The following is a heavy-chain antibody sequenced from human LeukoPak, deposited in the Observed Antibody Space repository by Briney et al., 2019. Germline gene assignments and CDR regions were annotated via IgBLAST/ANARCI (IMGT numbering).Heavy chain of an antibody. CDR3: ARERTEGGGIDY. CDR2: IYYTGST. Sequence: SETLSLTCTVSGGSISSYYYSWIRQPPGKGLEWVGNIYYTGSTNYNPSLKSRVTISLDTSKNQFSLKLSSVTAADTAVYYCARERTEGGGIDYWGQGTLVTVSS. D-gene: IGHD3-16*01. J-gene: IGHJ4*02. CDR1: GGSISSYY. V-gene: IGHV4-59*01.